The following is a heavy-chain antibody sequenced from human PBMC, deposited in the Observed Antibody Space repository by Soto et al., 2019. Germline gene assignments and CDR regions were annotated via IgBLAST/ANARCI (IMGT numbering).Heavy chain of an antibody. CDR3: ARIRDSSGYYRIFDY. J-gene: IGHJ4*02. CDR2: IFSNDEK. V-gene: IGHV2-26*01. D-gene: IGHD3-22*01. Sequence: ASGPTLVNPTETLTLTCTVSGFSLSNARMGVSWIRQPPGKALEWLAHIFSNDEKSYSTSLKSRLTISKDTSKSQVVLTMTNMDPVDTATYYCARIRDSSGYYRIFDYWGQGTLVTVSS. CDR1: GFSLSNARMG.